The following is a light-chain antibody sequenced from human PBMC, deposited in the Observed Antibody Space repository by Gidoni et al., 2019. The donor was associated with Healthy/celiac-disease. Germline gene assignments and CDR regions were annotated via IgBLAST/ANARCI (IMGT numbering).Light chain of an antibody. J-gene: IGKJ1*01. CDR1: QSVSSSY. V-gene: IGKV3-20*01. CDR3: QQYGSSPQT. CDR2: GAS. Sequence: EIVLTQSPGTLSLSPGERATLSCRASQSVSSSYLAWYQQKPGQAPRLLIYGASSRATGIPDRFSGSGSGTDFTLTTSRLEPEDFAVYYCQQYGSSPQTFGQXTKVEIK.